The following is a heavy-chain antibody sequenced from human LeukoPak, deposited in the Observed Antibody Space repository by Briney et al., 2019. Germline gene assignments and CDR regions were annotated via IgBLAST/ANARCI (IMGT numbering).Heavy chain of an antibody. CDR2: ISYDGSNR. CDR3: ARDPSSWYYYYMDV. J-gene: IGHJ6*03. Sequence: PGGSLRLSCAASGFTFSSYGMHWVRQAPGKGLEWVAVISYDGSNRYYADSVKGRFTISRDTSKNTLYLQMNSLRAEDTAVYYCARDPSSWYYYYMDVWGKGTTVTVSS. D-gene: IGHD6-13*01. V-gene: IGHV3-30*03. CDR1: GFTFSSYG.